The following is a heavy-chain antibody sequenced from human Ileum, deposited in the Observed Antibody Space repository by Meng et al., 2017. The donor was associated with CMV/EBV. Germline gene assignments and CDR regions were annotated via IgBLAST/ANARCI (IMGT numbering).Heavy chain of an antibody. Sequence: GGSLKISCAASGFTFSNYGMHWVRQAPGKGLEWVAVIWYDGSKEGSADSVRGRFTISRDNSKNTLFLQMNSLRVEDTAVYYCASHCTSPRCFPFWGQGTLVTVSS. CDR2: IWYDGSKE. CDR3: ASHCTSPRCFPF. J-gene: IGHJ4*02. D-gene: IGHD2-2*01. CDR1: GFTFSNYG. V-gene: IGHV3-33*01.